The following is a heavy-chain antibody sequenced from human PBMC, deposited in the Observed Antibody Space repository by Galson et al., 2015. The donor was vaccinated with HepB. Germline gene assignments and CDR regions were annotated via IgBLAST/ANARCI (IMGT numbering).Heavy chain of an antibody. D-gene: IGHD3-10*02. J-gene: IGHJ6*02. CDR3: ARDRGCSGSYLSHYYGIDV. CDR2: ISGGSDTR. CDR1: GFSFSNYN. V-gene: IGHV3-48*04. Sequence: SLRLSCAASGFSFSNYNMNWVRQAPGKGLEWVSYISGGSDTRYYADSVKGRFTISRDNAKNSLYLQMNSLRAEDTAVYYCARDRGCSGSYLSHYYGIDVWGQGTTVTVSS.